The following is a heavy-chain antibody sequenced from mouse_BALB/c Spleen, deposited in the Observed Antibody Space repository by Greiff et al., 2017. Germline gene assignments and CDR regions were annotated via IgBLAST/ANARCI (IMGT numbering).Heavy chain of an antibody. D-gene: IGHD1-1*01. J-gene: IGHJ3*01. V-gene: IGHV1-5*01. Sequence: EVQLQQSGTVLARPGASVKMSCKASGYTFTSYWMHWVKQRPGQGLEWIGAIYPGNSDTSYNQKFKGKAKLTAVTSTSTAYMKLSSLTNEDSAVYYCTRSDYYGSSYVAWFAYWGQGTLVTVSA. CDR1: GYTFTSYW. CDR3: TRSDYYGSSYVAWFAY. CDR2: IYPGNSDT.